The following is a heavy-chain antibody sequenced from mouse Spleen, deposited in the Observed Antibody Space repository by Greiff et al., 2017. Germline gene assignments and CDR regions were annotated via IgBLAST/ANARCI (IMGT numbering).Heavy chain of an antibody. CDR2: IYPGDGDT. CDR1: GYAFSSSW. V-gene: IGHV1-82*01. CDR3: ALGRYYAMDY. Sequence: QVQLQQSGPELVKPGASVKISCKASGYAFSSSWMNWVKQRPGKGLEWIGRIYPGDGDTNYNGKFKGKATLTADKSSSTAYMQLSSLTSEDSAVYFCALGRYYAMDYWGQGTSVTVSS. J-gene: IGHJ4*01. D-gene: IGHD4-1*01.